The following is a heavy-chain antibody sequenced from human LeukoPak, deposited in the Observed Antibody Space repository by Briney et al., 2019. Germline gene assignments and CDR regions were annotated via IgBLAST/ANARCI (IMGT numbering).Heavy chain of an antibody. CDR3: ARDDSGPRGLDI. D-gene: IGHD3-22*01. V-gene: IGHV1-2*02. CDR1: GYTFAGYY. J-gene: IGHJ3*02. CDR2: INPNSGGT. Sequence: ASVKVSCKASGYTFAGYYMHWVRQAPGQGLEWMGWINPNSGGTNYAQKFQGRVTMTRDTSISTAYMELSRLRSDDTAVYYCARDDSGPRGLDIWGQGTMVTVSS.